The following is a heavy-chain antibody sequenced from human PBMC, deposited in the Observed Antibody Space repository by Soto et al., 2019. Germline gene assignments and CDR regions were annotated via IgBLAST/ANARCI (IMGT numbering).Heavy chain of an antibody. CDR3: ARAITYYDFWSGYHGMDV. D-gene: IGHD3-3*01. V-gene: IGHV3-48*02. CDR1: GFTFSSYS. J-gene: IGHJ6*02. Sequence: EVQLVESGGGLVQPGGSLRLSCAASGFTFSSYSMNWVRQAPGKGLEWVSYISSSSSTIYYAYSVKGRFTISRDNAKNSLYLQMNSLRDEDTAVYYCARAITYYDFWSGYHGMDVWGQGTTVTVSS. CDR2: ISSSSSTI.